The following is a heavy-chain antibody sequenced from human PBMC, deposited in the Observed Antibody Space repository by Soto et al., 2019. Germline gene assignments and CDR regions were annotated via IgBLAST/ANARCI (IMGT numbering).Heavy chain of an antibody. D-gene: IGHD4-17*01. V-gene: IGHV4-30-4*08. CDR1: GGSISSSSYY. J-gene: IGHJ5*02. Sequence: SEXLSLTCTVSGGSISSSSYYWGWIRQPPGKGLEWIGYIYYSGSTYYNPSLKSRVTISVDTSKNQFSLKLSSVTAADTAVYYCAGDYAWFDPWGQGTLVTXSS. CDR2: IYYSGST. CDR3: AGDYAWFDP.